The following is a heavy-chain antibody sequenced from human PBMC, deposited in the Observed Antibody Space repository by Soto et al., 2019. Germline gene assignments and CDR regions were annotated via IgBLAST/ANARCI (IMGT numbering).Heavy chain of an antibody. Sequence: QVQLVQSGAEVKKPGASVKVSCKASGYTFTSYGISWVRQAPGQGLEWMGWISAYNGNTKYAQKLQGRVTMTTVTCPSTAYMELRSLRPDDKVVYYCARVRDGSGWSGSAVDIWGQGTMVTVSS. CDR3: ARVRDGSGWSGSAVDI. CDR1: GYTFTSYG. CDR2: ISAYNGNT. J-gene: IGHJ3*02. D-gene: IGHD6-19*01. V-gene: IGHV1-18*01.